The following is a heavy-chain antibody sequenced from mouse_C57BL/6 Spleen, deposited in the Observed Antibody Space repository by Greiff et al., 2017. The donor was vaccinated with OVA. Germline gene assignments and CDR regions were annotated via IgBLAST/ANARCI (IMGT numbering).Heavy chain of an antibody. J-gene: IGHJ4*01. Sequence: QVQLQQPGAELVKPGASVKMSCKASGYTFTSYWITWVKQRPGQGLEWTGDIYPGSVSTNYNEKFKSKATLTVDTSSSTAYMQLSSLTSEDSAVYYCARSHTYYYGSSYDAMDYWGQGTSVTVSS. D-gene: IGHD1-1*01. CDR2: IYPGSVST. V-gene: IGHV1-55*01. CDR1: GYTFTSYW. CDR3: ARSHTYYYGSSYDAMDY.